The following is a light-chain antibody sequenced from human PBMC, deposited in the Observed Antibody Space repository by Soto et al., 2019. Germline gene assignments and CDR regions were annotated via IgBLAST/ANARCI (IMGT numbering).Light chain of an antibody. CDR2: DAS. CDR1: QAVGSN. V-gene: IGKV3D-15*02. J-gene: IGKJ2*01. CDR3: QQYGRSLP. Sequence: IVLTQSPATLSVSPGERATLSCRASQAVGSNLAWYQQRPGQAPRLLIYDASTRATGIPHRFSGGGSGTDFTLTISSLQSDDFAVYYCQQYGRSLPFGQGTKLEIK.